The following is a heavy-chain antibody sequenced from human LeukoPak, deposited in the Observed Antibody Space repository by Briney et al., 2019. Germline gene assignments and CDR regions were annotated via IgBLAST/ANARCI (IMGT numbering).Heavy chain of an antibody. CDR2: ISSSSSYI. Sequence: KPGGSLRLSCAASGFTFSSYSMNWVRQAPGKGLEWVSSISSSSSYIYYADSVKGRFTISRDNAKNSLYLQMNSLRAEDTAVYYCARHMEYLGGFDPWGQGTLVTVSS. V-gene: IGHV3-21*01. D-gene: IGHD2/OR15-2a*01. CDR3: ARHMEYLGGFDP. CDR1: GFTFSSYS. J-gene: IGHJ5*02.